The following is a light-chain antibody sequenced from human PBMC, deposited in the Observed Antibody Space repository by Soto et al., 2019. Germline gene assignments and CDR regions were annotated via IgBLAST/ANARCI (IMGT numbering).Light chain of an antibody. CDR2: NDN. Sequence: QSVLSQPPSASGTPGQGVTISCSGSSSNIGDNGVNWYQQLPGTAPKLLIYNDNQRPSGVPDRFSGSKSGTSASLAISGLQSEDEADYYCASWDDSLTVLFGGGTKLTVL. CDR3: ASWDDSLTVL. CDR1: SSNIGDNG. J-gene: IGLJ3*02. V-gene: IGLV1-44*01.